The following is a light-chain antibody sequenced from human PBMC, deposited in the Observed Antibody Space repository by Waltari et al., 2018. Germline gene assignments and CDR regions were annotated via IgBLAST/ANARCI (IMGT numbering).Light chain of an antibody. J-gene: IGKJ2*01. CDR3: QQFGSSVMYT. V-gene: IGKV3-20*01. CDR2: GAS. Sequence: EVVLTQSPGTLSLSPGERATLSCRASQTVSRSRIAWYLHKPGQAPSRLIYGASGRATGIPDRFSGSGSGTDFSLTISRVEPEDSAVYYCQQFGSSVMYTFGQGTKLEIK. CDR1: QTVSRSR.